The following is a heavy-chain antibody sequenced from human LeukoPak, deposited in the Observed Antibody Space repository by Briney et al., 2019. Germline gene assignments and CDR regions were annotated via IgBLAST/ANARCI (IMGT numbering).Heavy chain of an antibody. CDR1: GFTFSSYA. D-gene: IGHD1-26*01. J-gene: IGHJ4*02. CDR3: AKHRGVGATRALDY. CDR2: ISGSGGST. V-gene: IGHV3-23*01. Sequence: PGGSLRLSCAASGFTFSSYAMSWVRQAPGKGLEWVSAISGSGGSTYYADSVKGRFTISRNTSKNTLYLQMNSLRAEDTAVFYCAKHRGVGATRALDYWGQGTLVTVSS.